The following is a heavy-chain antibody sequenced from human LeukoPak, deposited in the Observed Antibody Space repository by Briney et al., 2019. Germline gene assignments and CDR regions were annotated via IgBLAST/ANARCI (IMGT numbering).Heavy chain of an antibody. CDR2: TYYRSKWYN. V-gene: IGHV6-1*01. Sequence: SQTLSLTCAISGDSVSSNSAAWNWIRQSPSRGLEWLGRTYYRSKWYNDYAVSVRSRITINPDTSKNQFSLQLNSVTPEDTAVYYCARDFGTTGWHTFDYWGQGTLVTVSS. D-gene: IGHD6-19*01. CDR1: GDSVSSNSAA. J-gene: IGHJ4*02. CDR3: ARDFGTTGWHTFDY.